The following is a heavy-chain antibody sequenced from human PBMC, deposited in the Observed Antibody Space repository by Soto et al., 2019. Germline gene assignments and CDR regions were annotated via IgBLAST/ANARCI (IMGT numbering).Heavy chain of an antibody. D-gene: IGHD2-15*01. V-gene: IGHV3-23*01. CDR3: AKSPPGMKPGSYFDS. CDR1: GFTFRGYA. J-gene: IGHJ4*02. CDR2: ISASGGLT. Sequence: EVQLLESGGGLVQAGGSLRLSCAASGFTFRGYAMNWVRQAAGKGLEWVSVISASGGLTYYTDSVKGRFTISRDNSKDTVYLQRIGLRAGDTAHYSGAKSPPGMKPGSYFDSWGQGTLVTVSS.